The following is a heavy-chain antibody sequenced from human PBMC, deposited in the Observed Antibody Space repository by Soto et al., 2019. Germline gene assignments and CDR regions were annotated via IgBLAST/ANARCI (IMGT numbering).Heavy chain of an antibody. V-gene: IGHV3-33*01. Sequence: GGSLRLSCAASGFTFSSYGMHWVRQAPGKGLEWVAVIWYDGSNKYYADSVKGRFTISRDNSKNTLYLQMNSLRAEDTAVYYCARDFEYSSSSNVDDYYYGMDVWGQGTTVTVSS. CDR2: IWYDGSNK. J-gene: IGHJ6*02. D-gene: IGHD6-6*01. CDR1: GFTFSSYG. CDR3: ARDFEYSSSSNVDDYYYGMDV.